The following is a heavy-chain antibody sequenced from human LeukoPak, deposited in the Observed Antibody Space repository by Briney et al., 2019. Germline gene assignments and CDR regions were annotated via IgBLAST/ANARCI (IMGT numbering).Heavy chain of an antibody. Sequence: GGSLRLSCAASGFTFSSYSMNWVRQAPGKGLEWVSSISSSSYIYYADSVKGRFTISRDNAKNSLYLQMNSLRAEDTAVYYCARVPSIAVAGTTEYSYWGQGTLVTVSS. V-gene: IGHV3-21*01. CDR1: GFTFSSYS. J-gene: IGHJ4*02. CDR3: ARVPSIAVAGTTEYSY. CDR2: ISSSSYI. D-gene: IGHD6-19*01.